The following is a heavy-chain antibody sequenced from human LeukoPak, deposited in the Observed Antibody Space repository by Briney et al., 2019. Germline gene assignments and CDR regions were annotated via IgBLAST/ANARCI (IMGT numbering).Heavy chain of an antibody. V-gene: IGHV3-21*01. CDR2: ISGSSSYI. J-gene: IGHJ4*02. Sequence: GGSLRLSCAASGFTFSTYSMNWVRQAPGKGLEGVSSISGSSSYIYYADSVKGRFTISRDNAKDSLYLQMNSLRAEDTAMYYCARDPPYSDSSGYYYDYWGQGTLVTVSS. CDR3: ARDPPYSDSSGYYYDY. CDR1: GFTFSTYS. D-gene: IGHD3-22*01.